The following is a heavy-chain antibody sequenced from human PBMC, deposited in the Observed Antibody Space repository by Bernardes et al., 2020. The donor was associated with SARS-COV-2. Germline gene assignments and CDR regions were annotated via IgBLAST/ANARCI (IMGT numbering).Heavy chain of an antibody. CDR1: GFTFDDYA. Sequence: GGSLRLSCAASGFTFDDYAMHWVRQAPGKGLEWVSGISWNSGSIGYADSVKGRFTISRDNAKNSLYLQMNSLRAEDTALYYCAKDIGSGGYYDFWSGLWYWGQGTLVTVSS. V-gene: IGHV3-9*01. D-gene: IGHD3-3*01. CDR3: AKDIGSGGYYDFWSGLWY. CDR2: ISWNSGSI. J-gene: IGHJ4*02.